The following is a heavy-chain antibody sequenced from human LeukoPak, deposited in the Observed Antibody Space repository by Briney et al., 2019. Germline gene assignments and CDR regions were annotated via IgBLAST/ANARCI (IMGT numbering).Heavy chain of an antibody. CDR1: GFTFSSYS. CDR2: ISSSSSYI. CDR3: ARDPFYYYDSSGYEEGWFDP. J-gene: IGHJ5*02. V-gene: IGHV3-21*01. Sequence: PGGSLRLSCAASGFTFSSYSMNWVRQAPGKGLEWVSSISSSSSYIYYADSVNGRFTISRDNAKNSLYLQTNSLRAEDTAVYYCARDPFYYYDSSGYEEGWFDPWGQGTLVTVSS. D-gene: IGHD3-22*01.